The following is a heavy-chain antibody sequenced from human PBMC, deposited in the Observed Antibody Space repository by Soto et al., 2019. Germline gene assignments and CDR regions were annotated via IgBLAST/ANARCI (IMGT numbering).Heavy chain of an antibody. CDR3: AKGGDGSSWRGYFDY. J-gene: IGHJ4*02. D-gene: IGHD6-6*01. V-gene: IGHV3-23*01. Sequence: EVQLLESGGGLVQPGGSLRLSCAASGFTFSSYAMSWVRQAPGKGLEWVSAISGSGGSTYYADSVKGRFTISRDNSKNTLDLQMNSLRAEDTAVYYCAKGGDGSSWRGYFDYWGQGTLVTVSS. CDR1: GFTFSSYA. CDR2: ISGSGGST.